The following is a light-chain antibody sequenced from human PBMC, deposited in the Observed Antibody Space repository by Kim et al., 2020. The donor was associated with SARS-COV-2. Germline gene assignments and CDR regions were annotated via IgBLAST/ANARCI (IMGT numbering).Light chain of an antibody. CDR2: DVS. CDR3: ASFTSRTTWV. Sequence: QSSPISCTGTTSDVGGYIHVSWYQQHPGKAPKLIIYDVSKRPSGASDRFSGSKSANTASLTISGLQAEDEAEYYCASFTSRTTWVFGGGTQLTVL. CDR1: TSDVGGYIH. J-gene: IGLJ3*02. V-gene: IGLV2-14*04.